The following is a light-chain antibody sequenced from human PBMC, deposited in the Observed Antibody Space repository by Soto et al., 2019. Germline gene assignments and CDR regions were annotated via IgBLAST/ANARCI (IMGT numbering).Light chain of an antibody. CDR1: QGISSW. J-gene: IGKJ5*01. CDR3: QQYSHLIT. Sequence: DIQMTHSPSFLSASVVDRFTISCRASQGISSWLAWYQQKAGKAPKLLIYAASSLQSGVPSRFSGSGSGTDFTFTISSLQPEDIATYYCQQYSHLITFGQGTRLENK. CDR2: AAS. V-gene: IGKV1-12*01.